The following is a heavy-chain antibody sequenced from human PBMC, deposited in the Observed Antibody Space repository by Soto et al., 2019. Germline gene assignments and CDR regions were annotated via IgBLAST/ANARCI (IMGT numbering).Heavy chain of an antibody. CDR2: ISFSGDYI. D-gene: IGHD1-20*01. Sequence: GSLRLACAVSGXPLEKYGINWVRQAPGKGLELVSSISFSGDYIYYADSVNGRFTISLENARNSLYLQMNRMGVDDTALYFCARATYNWNHEYWGQGTQGTVSS. CDR1: GXPLEKYG. V-gene: IGHV3-21*01. J-gene: IGHJ4*02. CDR3: ARATYNWNHEY.